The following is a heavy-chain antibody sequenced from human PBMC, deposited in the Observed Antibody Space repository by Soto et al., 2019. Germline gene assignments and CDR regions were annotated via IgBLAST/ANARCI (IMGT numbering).Heavy chain of an antibody. CDR2: IYYSGST. J-gene: IGHJ4*02. CDR3: ARAERVAFDY. D-gene: IGHD2-15*01. Sequence: SETLSLTCTVSGGSISSYYWSWIRQPPGKGLEWIGYIYYSGSTNYNPSLKSRVTISVDTSKNQFSLKLSSVTAADTAVYYCARAERVAFDYWGQGTLVTVSS. V-gene: IGHV4-59*01. CDR1: GGSISSYY.